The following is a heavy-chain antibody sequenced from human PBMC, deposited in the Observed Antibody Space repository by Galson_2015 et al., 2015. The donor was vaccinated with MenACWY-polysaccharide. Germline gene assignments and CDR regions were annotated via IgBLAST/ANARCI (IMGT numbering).Heavy chain of an antibody. D-gene: IGHD2-2*01. CDR3: ARELLDCSSTSCYYYYGMDV. CDR2: INPSGGST. CDR1: GYTFTSYY. Sequence: SVKVSCKASGYTFTSYYMHWVRQAPGQGLEWMGIINPSGGSTSYAQKFQGRVTMTRDTSTSTVYTELSSLRSEDTAVYYCARELLDCSSTSCYYYYGMDVWGQGTTVTVSS. J-gene: IGHJ6*02. V-gene: IGHV1-46*01.